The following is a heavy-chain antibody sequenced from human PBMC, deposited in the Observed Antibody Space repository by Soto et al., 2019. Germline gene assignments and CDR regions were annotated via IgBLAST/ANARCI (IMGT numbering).Heavy chain of an antibody. CDR1: GGSFSGYY. J-gene: IGHJ6*02. V-gene: IGHV4-34*01. CDR2: INHSGST. D-gene: IGHD3-3*01. Sequence: XATLSLTFAVYGGSFSGYYWSWIRQPPGKGLEWIGEINHSGSTNYNPSLKSRVTISVDTSKNQFSLKLSSVTAADTAVYYCARSPYYDFWSGYYESYYYYGMDVWGQGTTVTVSS. CDR3: ARSPYYDFWSGYYESYYYYGMDV.